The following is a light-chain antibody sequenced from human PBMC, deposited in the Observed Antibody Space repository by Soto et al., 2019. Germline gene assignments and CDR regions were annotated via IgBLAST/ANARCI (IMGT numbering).Light chain of an antibody. J-gene: IGKJ2*01. CDR3: QQYGSSPRT. CDR1: QNISSTY. Sequence: EIVLTQSPGTLSLSPGERATLSCRASQNISSTYLAWYQQKPGQAPRLLIFVASSRATGIPDRFSGSGSGTDFTLTISRLEPEDFAVYYCQQYGSSPRTFGQGTKLEIK. CDR2: VAS. V-gene: IGKV3-20*01.